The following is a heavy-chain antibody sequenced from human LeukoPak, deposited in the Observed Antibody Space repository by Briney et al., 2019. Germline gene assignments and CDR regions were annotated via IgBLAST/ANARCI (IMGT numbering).Heavy chain of an antibody. J-gene: IGHJ2*01. V-gene: IGHV4-59*01. CDR2: IYYSGST. CDR1: GGSISSYY. Sequence: SETLSLTCTVSGGSISSYYWSWIRQPPGKGLEWIGYIYYSGSTNYSPSLKSRLTISVDTSKNQFSLKLSSVTAADTAVYYCARTYGSSGLGYFDLWGRGTLATVSS. D-gene: IGHD6-13*01. CDR3: ARTYGSSGLGYFDL.